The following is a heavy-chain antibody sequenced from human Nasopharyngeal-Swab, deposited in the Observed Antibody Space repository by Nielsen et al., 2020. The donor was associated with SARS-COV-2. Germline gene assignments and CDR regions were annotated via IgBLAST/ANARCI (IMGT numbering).Heavy chain of an antibody. CDR2: IDHSGST. Sequence: SETLSLTCAVYGGSFSDYYWSWIRQPPGKGLEWIGEIDHSGSTNYNPSLKSRVTISLDTSKIQFSLKLSSVTAADTAVYYCARAQYSGYAIYYFHGMDVWGQGTTVTVSS. D-gene: IGHD5-12*01. CDR1: GGSFSDYY. J-gene: IGHJ6*02. CDR3: ARAQYSGYAIYYFHGMDV. V-gene: IGHV4-34*01.